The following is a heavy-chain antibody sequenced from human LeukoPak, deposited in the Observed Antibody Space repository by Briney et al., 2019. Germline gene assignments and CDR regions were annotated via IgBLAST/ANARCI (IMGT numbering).Heavy chain of an antibody. Sequence: GGSLRLSCAASGFTFSSYSMNWVRQAPGKGLEWVSSISSSSSYIYYADSVKGRFTISRGNAKNSLYLQMNSLRAEDTAVYYCARKDIVVGNFDYWGQGTLVTVSS. CDR3: ARKDIVVGNFDY. CDR1: GFTFSSYS. D-gene: IGHD2-15*01. CDR2: ISSSSSYI. J-gene: IGHJ4*02. V-gene: IGHV3-21*01.